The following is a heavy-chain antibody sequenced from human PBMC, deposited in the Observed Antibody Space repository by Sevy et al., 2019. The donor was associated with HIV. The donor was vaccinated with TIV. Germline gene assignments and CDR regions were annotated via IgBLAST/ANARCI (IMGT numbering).Heavy chain of an antibody. CDR1: GFPFNYYA. D-gene: IGHD3-22*01. J-gene: IGHJ4*02. V-gene: IGHV3-48*02. CDR3: ARERGTYYDTSGYPYLLEAGFDY. CDR2: INSDSDTM. Sequence: GGSLILSCVASGFPFNYYAMNWVRQAPGKGLEWLLYINSDSDTMYYGDSVKGRFTISRDNAKNSLYLQMNSLRDEDTAVYYCARERGTYYDTSGYPYLLEAGFDYWGQGTLVTVSS.